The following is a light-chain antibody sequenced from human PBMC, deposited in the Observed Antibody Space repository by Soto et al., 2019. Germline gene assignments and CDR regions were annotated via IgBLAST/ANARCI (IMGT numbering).Light chain of an antibody. V-gene: IGKV1-5*01. CDR1: QSISTW. J-gene: IGKJ1*01. Sequence: QMTQSPSTLSASVGDRVTITCRASQSISTWLAWYQQKPGKAPKLLIFDASTLQSGVPSRFSGSGSGTEFTLTISSLQPDDFATYYCQQYNTFSTFGQGTKVDIK. CDR2: DAS. CDR3: QQYNTFST.